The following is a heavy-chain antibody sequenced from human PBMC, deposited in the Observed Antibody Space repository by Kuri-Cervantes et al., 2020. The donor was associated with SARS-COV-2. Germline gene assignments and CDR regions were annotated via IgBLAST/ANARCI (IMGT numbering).Heavy chain of an antibody. J-gene: IGHJ6*03. CDR3: SRDHSQLLFLLDNYYYMDV. V-gene: IGHV1-2*02. D-gene: IGHD2-2*01. Sequence: ASVKVSCKASGYTFIGYYMHWVRQAPGQGLEWMGWINPNSGGTNYAQKFQGRVTMTRDTSISTAFMELSRLRSDDTAVYYCSRDHSQLLFLLDNYYYMDVWGKGTTVTVSS. CDR2: INPNSGGT. CDR1: GYTFIGYY.